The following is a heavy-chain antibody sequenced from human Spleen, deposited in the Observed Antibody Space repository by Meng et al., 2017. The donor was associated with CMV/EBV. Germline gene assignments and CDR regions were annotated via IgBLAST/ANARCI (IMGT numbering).Heavy chain of an antibody. D-gene: IGHD5/OR15-5a*01. CDR3: ARDRRGYSVYDMDYYYPMDV. Sequence: GESLKISCAASGFTFNTYAMHWVRQAPGKGLEWVTAISYEGSNKHYAESVKGRFTTSRDNSKDTLYLQMNSLRAEDTAVYYCARDRRGYSVYDMDYYYPMDVWGQGTTVTVSS. J-gene: IGHJ6*02. CDR2: ISYEGSNK. CDR1: GFTFNTYA. V-gene: IGHV3-30*04.